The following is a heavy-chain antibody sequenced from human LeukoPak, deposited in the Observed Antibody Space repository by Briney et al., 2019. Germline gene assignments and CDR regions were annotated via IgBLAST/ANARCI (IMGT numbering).Heavy chain of an antibody. CDR2: ISGSAGTTI. D-gene: IGHD2-15*01. CDR1: GFTFSDYE. Sequence: GGSLRLSCVASGFTFSDYEMKWVRQAPGKWLEWVSYISGSAGTTIYYADSVKGRFTISRDNAKNSLYLQMNSLRAEDTAIYYCARDEGYCSSWGQGTLVTVSS. J-gene: IGHJ5*02. V-gene: IGHV3-48*03. CDR3: ARDEGYCSS.